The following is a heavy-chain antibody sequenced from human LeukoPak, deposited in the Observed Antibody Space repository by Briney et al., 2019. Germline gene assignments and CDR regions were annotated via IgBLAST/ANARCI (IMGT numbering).Heavy chain of an antibody. Sequence: SETLSLTRTVSGGSISSYSYYWGWIRQPPGKGLEWIGNIYYSGSTYYNPSLKSRVTISVDTSKNQFSLKLSSVTAADTAVYYCARQSGSYGVYYYYMDVWGKGTTVTISS. CDR3: ARQSGSYGVYYYYMDV. CDR1: GGSISSYSYY. D-gene: IGHD1-26*01. CDR2: IYYSGST. J-gene: IGHJ6*03. V-gene: IGHV4-39*01.